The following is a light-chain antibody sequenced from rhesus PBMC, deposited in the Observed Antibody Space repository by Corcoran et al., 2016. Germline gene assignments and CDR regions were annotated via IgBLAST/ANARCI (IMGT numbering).Light chain of an antibody. Sequence: DIQMTQSPSSLSASEGDTVTITCRASQGIRSYLNWFQQKQGKAPKLLVYDGSSLESGVPSRLSGSGSGTDFTLTISSMQPENFATYYCLQHNSYPLAFGGGTKVEIK. V-gene: IGKV1-28*02. CDR3: LQHNSYPLA. CDR2: DGS. J-gene: IGKJ4*01. CDR1: QGIRSY.